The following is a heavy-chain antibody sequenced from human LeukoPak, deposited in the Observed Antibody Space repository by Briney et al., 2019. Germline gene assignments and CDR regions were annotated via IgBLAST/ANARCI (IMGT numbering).Heavy chain of an antibody. CDR3: ARARGRIAVAGVFDY. CDR1: GGSISSYY. Sequence: PSETLSLTCTVSGGSISSYYWSWIRQPPGKGLEWIGYIYYSGSTNYNPSLKSRVTISVDTSKNQFSLKLSSVTAADTAVYYCARARGRIAVAGVFDYWGQGTLVTVSS. V-gene: IGHV4-59*01. D-gene: IGHD6-19*01. J-gene: IGHJ4*02. CDR2: IYYSGST.